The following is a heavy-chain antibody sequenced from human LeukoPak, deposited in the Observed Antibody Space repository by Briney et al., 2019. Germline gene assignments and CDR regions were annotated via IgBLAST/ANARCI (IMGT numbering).Heavy chain of an antibody. V-gene: IGHV5-51*01. CDR2: IYPGDSDT. CDR1: GYSFTKSW. J-gene: IGHJ6*02. D-gene: IGHD1-1*01. Sequence: GESLKISCKGSGYSFTKSWIGWVRQMPGKGLEWMGIIYPGDSDTRYSPSFQGQVTISADKSISTAYLQWSSLKASDTAMYYCARLEDWNDVLPGHYYYGMDVWGQGTTVTVSS. CDR3: ARLEDWNDVLPGHYYYGMDV.